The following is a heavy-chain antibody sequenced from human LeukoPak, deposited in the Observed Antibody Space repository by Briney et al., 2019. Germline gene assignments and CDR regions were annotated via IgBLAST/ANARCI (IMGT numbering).Heavy chain of an antibody. CDR2: ISYDGSNK. V-gene: IGHV3-30-3*01. Sequence: PGRSLRLSCAASGFTFSSYAMHWVRQAPGKGLVWVAVISYDGSNKYYADSVKGRFTISRDNSKNTLYLQMNSLRAEDTAVYYCARDHCSSTSCYIRFFDYWGQGTLVTVSS. CDR3: ARDHCSSTSCYIRFFDY. D-gene: IGHD2-2*02. J-gene: IGHJ4*02. CDR1: GFTFSSYA.